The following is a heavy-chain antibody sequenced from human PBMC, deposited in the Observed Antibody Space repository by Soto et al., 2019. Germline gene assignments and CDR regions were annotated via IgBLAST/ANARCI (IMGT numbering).Heavy chain of an antibody. V-gene: IGHV3-13*01. CDR3: ARALATPIAVAGWYFDL. CDR2: VGTAGDT. J-gene: IGHJ2*01. D-gene: IGHD6-19*01. CDR1: GFTFSSYD. Sequence: EVQLVESGGGLVKPGGSLRISCAASGFTFSSYDMHWVLQATGKDLEWVSAVGTAGDTYYPGSVKGRFTISRENAKNSWYLQLKSRRAGDTAVYYCARALATPIAVAGWYFDLWGRGTLVTVSS.